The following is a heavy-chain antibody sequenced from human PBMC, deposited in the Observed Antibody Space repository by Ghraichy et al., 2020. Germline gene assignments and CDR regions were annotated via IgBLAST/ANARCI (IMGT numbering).Heavy chain of an antibody. J-gene: IGHJ5*02. CDR1: GGSISSYY. CDR3: ARGFTMIVVPGGTLWWSWFDP. V-gene: IGHV4-59*01. Sequence: SETLSLTCTVSGGSISSYYWSWIRQPPGKGLEWIGYIYYSGSTNYNPSLKSRVTISVDTSKNQFSLKLSSVTAADTAVYYCARGFTMIVVPGGTLWWSWFDPWGQGTLVTVSS. CDR2: IYYSGST. D-gene: IGHD3-22*01.